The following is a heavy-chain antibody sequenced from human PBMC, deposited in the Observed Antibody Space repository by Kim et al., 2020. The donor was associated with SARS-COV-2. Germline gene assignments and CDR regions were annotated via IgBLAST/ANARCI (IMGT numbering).Heavy chain of an antibody. CDR3: AGDQVDGYWS. J-gene: IGHJ5*02. V-gene: IGHV3-66*01. CDR2: IYRDGNT. Sequence: GGSLRLSCAASGFSVSRNYMSWVRQAPGKGLEWVSVIYRDGNTHYADSVEGRFTISRDNSKNTLYLQMNSLRAEDTAVYYCAGDQVDGYWSLGQGTLVTV. CDR1: GFSVSRNY. D-gene: IGHD5-18*01.